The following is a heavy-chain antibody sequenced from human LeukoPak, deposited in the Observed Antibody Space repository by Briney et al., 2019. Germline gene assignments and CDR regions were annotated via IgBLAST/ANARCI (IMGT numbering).Heavy chain of an antibody. CDR1: GFTFSSYG. J-gene: IGHJ4*02. CDR2: ISYDGSNK. Sequence: GGSLRLSCAASGFTFSSYGMHWVRQAPGKGLEWVAVISYDGSNKYYADSVKGRFTISRDNSKNTLYLQMNSLRAEDTAVYYCAKEDRRGYSGSYWIDYWGQGTLVTVSS. CDR3: AKEDRRGYSGSYWIDY. V-gene: IGHV3-30*18. D-gene: IGHD1-26*01.